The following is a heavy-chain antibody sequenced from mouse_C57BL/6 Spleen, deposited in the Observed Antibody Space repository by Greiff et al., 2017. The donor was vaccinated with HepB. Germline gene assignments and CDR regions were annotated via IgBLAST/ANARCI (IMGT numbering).Heavy chain of an antibody. CDR1: GYAFSSSW. CDR2: IYPGDGDT. CDR3: ARGDYDEETGYYFDY. Sequence: QVQLQQSGPELVKPGASVKISCKASGYAFSSSWMNWVKQRPGKGLEWIGRIYPGDGDTNYDGKFKGKATLTADKSSSTAYMQLSSLTSEDSAVYFCARGDYDEETGYYFDYWGQGTTLTVSS. V-gene: IGHV1-82*01. D-gene: IGHD2-4*01. J-gene: IGHJ2*01.